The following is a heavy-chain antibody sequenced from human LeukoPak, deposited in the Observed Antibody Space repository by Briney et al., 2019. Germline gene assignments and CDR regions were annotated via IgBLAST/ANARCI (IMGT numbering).Heavy chain of an antibody. Sequence: GRSLRLSCAASGFTFDDYAMHWVRPAPGKGLEWVSGISWNSGSIGYADSVQGRFTISRDNAKNALYLQMNSLRAEDTALYYCAKDIFDDGDKPTFNYWGQGTLVTVSS. D-gene: IGHD5-24*01. V-gene: IGHV3-9*01. CDR3: AKDIFDDGDKPTFNY. CDR1: GFTFDDYA. J-gene: IGHJ4*02. CDR2: ISWNSGSI.